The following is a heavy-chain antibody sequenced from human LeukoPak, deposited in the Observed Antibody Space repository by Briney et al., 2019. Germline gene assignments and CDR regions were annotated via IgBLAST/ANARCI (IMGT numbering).Heavy chain of an antibody. CDR2: ISYDGDNT. CDR3: AKVSDDYGDYDWFDP. Sequence: GGSLRLSCAASGFTFRSYGMHWVRQAPGKGLEWVAVISYDGDNTHYADSVKGRFSISRDNSENTLYLQLNSLRPEDTAMYYCAKVSDDYGDYDWFDPWGQGTLVTVSS. V-gene: IGHV3-30*18. D-gene: IGHD4-17*01. J-gene: IGHJ5*02. CDR1: GFTFRSYG.